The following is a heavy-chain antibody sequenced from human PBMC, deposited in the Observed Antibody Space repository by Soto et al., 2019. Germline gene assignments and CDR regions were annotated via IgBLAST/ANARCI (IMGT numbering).Heavy chain of an antibody. CDR1: GFTFSSYG. CDR3: ARDGHDCGDYGGGIEAFDI. D-gene: IGHD4-17*01. J-gene: IGHJ3*02. Sequence: GGSLRLSCAASGFTFSSYGMHWVRQAPGKGLEWVAVIWYDGSNKYYADSVKGRFTISRDNSKNTLYLQMNSLRAEDTAVYYCARDGHDCGDYGGGIEAFDIWGQGTMVTVSS. V-gene: IGHV3-33*01. CDR2: IWYDGSNK.